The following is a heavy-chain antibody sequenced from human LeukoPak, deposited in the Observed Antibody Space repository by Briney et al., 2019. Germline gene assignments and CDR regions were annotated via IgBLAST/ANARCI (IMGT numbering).Heavy chain of an antibody. D-gene: IGHD2-21*02. CDR1: GFTFSTYA. V-gene: IGHV3-30*04. CDR2: ISYNGSHQ. J-gene: IGHJ3*02. CDR3: ARGGSDIVVVTARNDAFDI. Sequence: GGSLRLSCAASGFTFSTYAMHWVRQAPGKGLEWLTVISYNGSHQYYADSVKGRFTISRDNAKNSLYLQMNSLRAEDTAVYYCARGGSDIVVVTARNDAFDIWGQGTMVTVSS.